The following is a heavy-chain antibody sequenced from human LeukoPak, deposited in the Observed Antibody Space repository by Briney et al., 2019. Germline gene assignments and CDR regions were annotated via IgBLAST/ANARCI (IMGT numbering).Heavy chain of an antibody. CDR2: ISDRGDST. CDR3: AKGRWGLTINNFDL. V-gene: IGHV3-23*01. J-gene: IGHJ3*01. D-gene: IGHD3/OR15-3a*01. Sequence: GGSLRLSCAASGLNLTTYAMGWVRQAPGKGLEWVSVISDRGDSTYYGDSVKGRFTISRDSSKNTLYLQMNSLGGEDTALYYCAKGRWGLTINNFDLWGQGTMVTVSS. CDR1: GLNLTTYA.